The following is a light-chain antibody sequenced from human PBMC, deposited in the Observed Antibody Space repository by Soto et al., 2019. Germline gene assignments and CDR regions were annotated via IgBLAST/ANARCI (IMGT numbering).Light chain of an antibody. Sequence: EIVKAQSPSPLSVSPGERDTLSCRASLSISTHLAWYEQKPGQAPRLLIYGASTRATGIPARFSGSGSGTEFTLTISSLQSEDFAVYYCHQYHLWPWTFGQGTKVDIK. CDR2: GAS. J-gene: IGKJ1*01. V-gene: IGKV3D-15*01. CDR1: LSISTH. CDR3: HQYHLWPWT.